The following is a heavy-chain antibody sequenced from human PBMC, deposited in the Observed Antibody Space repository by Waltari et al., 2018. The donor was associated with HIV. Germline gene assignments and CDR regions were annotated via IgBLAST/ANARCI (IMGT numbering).Heavy chain of an antibody. V-gene: IGHV1-3*01. D-gene: IGHD5-12*01. CDR3: AGGSAWLVNVLEI. CDR2: INVGTIFS. CDR1: GINFNADA. Sequence: QVQLVQSGAEVTKPGASVQVSCRASGINFNADAVHWVRQAPGQGLEWLGSINVGTIFSRYSQMFQGRLTFTRDTSETTIFMELRSLKSEDTAVYFCAGGSAWLVNVLEIWGQGTLVTVSS. J-gene: IGHJ4*02.